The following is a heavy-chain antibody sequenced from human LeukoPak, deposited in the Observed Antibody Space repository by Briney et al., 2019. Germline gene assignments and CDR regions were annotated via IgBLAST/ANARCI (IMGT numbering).Heavy chain of an antibody. Sequence: GGSLRLSCAASGFTFSSYAMSWVRQAPGKGLEWVSAISGSGGSTYYADSVKGRFTISRDNSKNTLYLQMNSLRAEDTAVYYCAKDDAPRYYYGSGRNYFDYWGQGTLVTVSS. CDR3: AKDDAPRYYYGSGRNYFDY. CDR1: GFTFSSYA. V-gene: IGHV3-23*01. J-gene: IGHJ4*02. D-gene: IGHD3-10*01. CDR2: ISGSGGST.